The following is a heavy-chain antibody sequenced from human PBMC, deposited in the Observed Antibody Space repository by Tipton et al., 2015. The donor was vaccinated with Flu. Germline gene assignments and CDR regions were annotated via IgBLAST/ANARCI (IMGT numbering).Heavy chain of an antibody. CDR2: IKQDGNEK. CDR1: GFTFSNYW. Sequence: SLRLSCAASGFTFSNYWMSWVRQAPGKGLEGVADIKQDGNEKYYVDSVKGRFTISRDNAKNSLYLQMNSLRVEDTAVYYCARGRTIADPNAFAIWGQGTMGTVSS. J-gene: IGHJ3*02. CDR3: ARGRTIADPNAFAI. V-gene: IGHV3-7*01. D-gene: IGHD6-13*01.